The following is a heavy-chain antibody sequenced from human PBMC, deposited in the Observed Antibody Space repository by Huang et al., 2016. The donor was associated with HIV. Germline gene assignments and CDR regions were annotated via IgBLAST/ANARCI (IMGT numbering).Heavy chain of an antibody. CDR3: AYQQWLVGGLNH. D-gene: IGHD6-19*01. Sequence: EVELVESGGGLVKPGGSLGLSWAASGFALSSYGMNWARQAPGRGRELVACIGSDSSYIYYADSVKGRVTISRYNAKSSIYLQLDSLRAEDTAVYYCAYQQWLVGGLNHWGQGTLVVVSS. J-gene: IGHJ5*02. V-gene: IGHV3-21*02. CDR2: IGSDSSYI. CDR1: GFALSSYG.